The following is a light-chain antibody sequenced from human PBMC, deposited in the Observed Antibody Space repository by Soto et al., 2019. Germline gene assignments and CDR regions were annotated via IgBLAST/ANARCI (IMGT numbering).Light chain of an antibody. CDR3: SSYTSSITVV. CDR1: SSDVGGYNF. V-gene: IGLV2-14*01. Sequence: QSALTQPASVSGSPGQSITLSCTGTSSDVGGYNFVAWYQHHPGKAPKLMIYEVSNRHSGVSNRFSGSKSGNTASLTISGLQAEDEADYYCSSYTSSITVVFGGGTKLTVL. J-gene: IGLJ2*01. CDR2: EVS.